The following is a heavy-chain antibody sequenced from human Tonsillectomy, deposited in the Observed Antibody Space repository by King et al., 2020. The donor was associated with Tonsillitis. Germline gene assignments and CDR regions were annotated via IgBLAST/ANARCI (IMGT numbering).Heavy chain of an antibody. CDR1: GGSISSYY. CDR3: ARDNRMAAPYYYYYGMDV. D-gene: IGHD5-24*01. Sequence: VQLQESGPGLVKPSETLSLTCTVSGGSISSYYWSWIRQPPGKGLEWIGYIYYSGSTNYNPSLQSRVTISLDTSKNQFSLKLSSVTAADTAVYYCARDNRMAAPYYYYYGMDVWGQGTTVTVSS. J-gene: IGHJ6*02. CDR2: IYYSGST. V-gene: IGHV4-59*01.